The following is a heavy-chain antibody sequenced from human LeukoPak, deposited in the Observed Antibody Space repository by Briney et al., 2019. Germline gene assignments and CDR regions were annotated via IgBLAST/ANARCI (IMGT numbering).Heavy chain of an antibody. CDR1: GGSFSGYY. D-gene: IGHD5-18*01. CDR3: AGGMLTDTATPPFDY. V-gene: IGHV4-34*01. Sequence: SETLSLTCAVYGGSFSGYYWSWIRQPPGKGLEWIGEINHSGSTNYNPSLKSRVTISVDTSKNQFSLKLSSVTAADTAVYYCAGGMLTDTATPPFDYWGQGTLVTVSS. J-gene: IGHJ4*02. CDR2: INHSGST.